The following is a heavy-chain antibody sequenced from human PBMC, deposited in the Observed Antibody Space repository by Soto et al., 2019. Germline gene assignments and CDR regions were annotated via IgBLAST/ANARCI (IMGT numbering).Heavy chain of an antibody. Sequence: GGSLRLSCAASGFTFSSYDMHWVRQATGKGLEWVSAIGTAGDTYYPGSVKGRFTISRENAKNSLYLQMNSLRAGDTAVYYCARARLQDSYGYYCDYWGQGTLVTVSS. D-gene: IGHD5-18*01. V-gene: IGHV3-13*01. CDR1: GFTFSSYD. CDR3: ARARLQDSYGYYCDY. J-gene: IGHJ4*02. CDR2: IGTAGDT.